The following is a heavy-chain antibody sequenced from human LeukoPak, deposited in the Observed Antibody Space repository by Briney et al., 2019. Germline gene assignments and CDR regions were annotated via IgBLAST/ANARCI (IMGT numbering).Heavy chain of an antibody. D-gene: IGHD3-22*01. CDR1: GGSFSGYY. CDR2: INHSGST. V-gene: IGHV4-34*01. J-gene: IGHJ4*02. Sequence: PSETLSLTCAVYGGSFSGYYWSWIRQPPGKGLEWIGEINHSGSTNYNPSLTSRVTISVDTSKNQFSLELSSVTAADTAVYYCARLGPLTMIVAAWGQGTLVTVSS. CDR3: ARLGPLTMIVAA.